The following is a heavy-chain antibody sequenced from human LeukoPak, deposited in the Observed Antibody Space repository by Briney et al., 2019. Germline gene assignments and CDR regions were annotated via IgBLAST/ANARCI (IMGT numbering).Heavy chain of an antibody. CDR3: ARERGAGTLDY. V-gene: IGHV4-59*01. CDR1: X. D-gene: IGHD6-19*01. Sequence: XWSWIRQPPXXXLEWIGYIYYSGSTNYNPSLKSRVTISVDTSRNQFSLKLSSVTAADTAVYYCARERGAGTLDYWGQGTLVTVSS. CDR2: IYYSGST. J-gene: IGHJ4*02.